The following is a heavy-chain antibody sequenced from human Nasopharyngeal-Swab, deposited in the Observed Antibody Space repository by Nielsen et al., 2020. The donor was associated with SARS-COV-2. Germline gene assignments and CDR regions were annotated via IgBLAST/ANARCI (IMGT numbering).Heavy chain of an antibody. J-gene: IGHJ4*02. V-gene: IGHV3-48*04. Sequence: GGSLRLSCAASGFTFSSYSMNWVRQAPGKGLEWVSYISSSSSTIYYADSVKGRFTISRDNAKNSLYLQMNSLRAEDTAVYYCAKEKFGYSSGWYGWWGQGTLVTVSS. D-gene: IGHD6-19*01. CDR3: AKEKFGYSSGWYGW. CDR1: GFTFSSYS. CDR2: ISSSSSTI.